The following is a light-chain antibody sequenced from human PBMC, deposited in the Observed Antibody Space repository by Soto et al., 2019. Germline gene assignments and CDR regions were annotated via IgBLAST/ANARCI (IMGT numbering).Light chain of an antibody. V-gene: IGLV3-1*01. CDR3: QAWDSSSVV. Sequence: SYELTQSPSVSVSPGQTATITCSGDKLGDKYACWYQQKPGQSPVLVIHEDTKRPSGIPERFSGSNSGTTATLTISGTQAMDEADYYCQAWDSSSVVFGGGTKVTVL. J-gene: IGLJ2*01. CDR1: KLGDKY. CDR2: EDT.